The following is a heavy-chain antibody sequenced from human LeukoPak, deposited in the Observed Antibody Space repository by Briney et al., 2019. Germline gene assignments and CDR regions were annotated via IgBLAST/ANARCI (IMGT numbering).Heavy chain of an antibody. CDR2: ISYDGSNK. J-gene: IGHJ4*02. CDR3: AKISSNYDILTGSPSYFDY. V-gene: IGHV3-30*18. D-gene: IGHD3-9*01. Sequence: PGGSLRLSCAASGFTFSSYGMHWVRQAPGKGPEWVAVISYDGSNKYYADSVKGRFTISRDNSKNTLYLQMNSLRAEDTAVYYCAKISSNYDILTGSPSYFDYWGQGTLVTVSS. CDR1: GFTFSSYG.